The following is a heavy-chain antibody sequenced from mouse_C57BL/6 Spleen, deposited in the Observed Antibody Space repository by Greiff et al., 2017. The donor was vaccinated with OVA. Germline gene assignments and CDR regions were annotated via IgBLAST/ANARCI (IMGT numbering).Heavy chain of an antibody. CDR1: GYSFTGYF. D-gene: IGHD2-4*01. J-gene: IGHJ2*01. CDR2: INPYNGDT. V-gene: IGHV1-20*01. CDR3: ARNGAYDYRFDY. Sequence: VQLQQSGPELVKPGDSVKISCKASGYSFTGYFMNWVMQSHGQGLEWIGRINPYNGDTFYNQKFKGKATLTVDKSSSTAHMELRSLTSEDSAVYYCARNGAYDYRFDYWGQGTTLTVSS.